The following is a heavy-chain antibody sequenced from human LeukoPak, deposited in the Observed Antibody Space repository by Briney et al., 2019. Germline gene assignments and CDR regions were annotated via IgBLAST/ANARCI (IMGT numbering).Heavy chain of an antibody. J-gene: IGHJ4*02. CDR1: GYNFNRYT. CDR2: VSTSNGET. V-gene: IGHV1-18*01. Sequence: ASVKVSCKTSGYNFNRYTITWVRQAPGQGLEWMGWVSTSNGETSYADKFQGRVTMTTETVTKTAYMELRRLRSGDTAMYFCARVSDTSMVTPGFDSWGQGTLVTVSS. D-gene: IGHD5-18*01. CDR3: ARVSDTSMVTPGFDS.